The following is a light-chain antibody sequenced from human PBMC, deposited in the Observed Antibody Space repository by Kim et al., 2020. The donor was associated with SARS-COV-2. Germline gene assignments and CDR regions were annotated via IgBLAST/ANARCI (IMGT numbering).Light chain of an antibody. CDR1: QDISSW. CDR2: EAS. V-gene: IGKV1D-12*01. J-gene: IGKJ4*01. Sequence: SASVGDRVTNTCRASQDISSWLDWYQQKPGKAPKVLIYEASNLQSGVPSRFSGSGSGTDFTLTINSLQPEDFATYYCQQTHSFPLTFGGGTKLEI. CDR3: QQTHSFPLT.